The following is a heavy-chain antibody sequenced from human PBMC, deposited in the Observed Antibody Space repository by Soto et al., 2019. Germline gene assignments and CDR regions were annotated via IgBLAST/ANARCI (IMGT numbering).Heavy chain of an antibody. CDR2: INAGNGDT. J-gene: IGHJ4*02. Sequence: ASVKVSYKDSGYTFTSYPMHWVRQAPGQGLEWMGWINAGNGDTKYSQKFQGRVTITRDTSAIKAYMELSSLRSEDTAVYYCVSDWTHYDSSGPGDSWGQGTLVTVSS. CDR3: VSDWTHYDSSGPGDS. V-gene: IGHV1-3*01. CDR1: GYTFTSYP. D-gene: IGHD3-22*01.